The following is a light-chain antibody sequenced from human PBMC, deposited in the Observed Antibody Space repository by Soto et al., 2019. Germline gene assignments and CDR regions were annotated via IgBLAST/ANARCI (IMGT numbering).Light chain of an antibody. J-gene: IGKJ1*01. CDR3: MQGTHWPPT. V-gene: IGKV2-30*01. Sequence: DVVMTQSPLSLPVTLGQPASISCRSSQSLVFSDGNTYLNWFQQRPGQSPRRLIYKVSNRDSGVPDRFSGSGSGPDFTLQISRVEAEDVGVYYCMQGTHWPPTFGQGTKVEIK. CDR2: KVS. CDR1: QSLVFSDGNTY.